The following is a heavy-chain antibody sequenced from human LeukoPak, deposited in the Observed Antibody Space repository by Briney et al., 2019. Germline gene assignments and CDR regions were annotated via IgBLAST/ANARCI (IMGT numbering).Heavy chain of an antibody. CDR2: INSVGSST. D-gene: IGHD3-16*01. J-gene: IGHJ3*02. Sequence: SGGSLRLSCTASGFIFSTYWMHWVRQAPGKGLVWVSRINSVGSSTNYADSVKGRFTISRDNAKNMLYLQMNSLRAEDTAVYYCARVRDYDYVWGRREDAFDIWGQGTMVTVSS. CDR1: GFIFSTYW. V-gene: IGHV3-74*01. CDR3: ARVRDYDYVWGRREDAFDI.